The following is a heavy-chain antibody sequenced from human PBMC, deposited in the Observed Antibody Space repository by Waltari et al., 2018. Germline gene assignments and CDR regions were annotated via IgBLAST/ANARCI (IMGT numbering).Heavy chain of an antibody. J-gene: IGHJ6*02. Sequence: EVQLLESGGGLVQPGGSLRLSGAASGFPFSSYAMSWVRRAPGAGLGWVSAISGSGGSTYYADSVKGRFTISRDNSKNTLYLQMNSLRAEDTAVYYCAKIGPYSGSYRDYYYYYGMDVWGQGTTVTVSS. CDR1: GFPFSSYA. V-gene: IGHV3-23*01. CDR3: AKIGPYSGSYRDYYYYYGMDV. D-gene: IGHD1-26*01. CDR2: ISGSGGST.